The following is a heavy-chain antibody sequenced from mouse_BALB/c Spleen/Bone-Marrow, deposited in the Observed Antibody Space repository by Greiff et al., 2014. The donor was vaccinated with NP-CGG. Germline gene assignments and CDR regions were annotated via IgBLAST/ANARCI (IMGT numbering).Heavy chain of an antibody. CDR3: GHDAPFAY. Sequence: EVQLQQSGAELVKPGASVKLSCTTSGFNIKDTYIHWVKQRPEQGLEWIGRIDPANGNTKYDPEFQGKPTITADTSSNTAYLHLSSLTSEDTAVYSCGHDAPFAYWGQGTLVTVSA. J-gene: IGHJ3*01. V-gene: IGHV14-3*02. CDR2: IDPANGNT. D-gene: IGHD2-3*01. CDR1: GFNIKDTY.